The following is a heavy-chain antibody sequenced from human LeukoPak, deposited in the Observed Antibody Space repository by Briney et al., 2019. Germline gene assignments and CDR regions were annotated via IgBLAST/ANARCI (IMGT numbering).Heavy chain of an antibody. CDR1: GFTFSSYG. D-gene: IGHD1-26*01. CDR3: AKDHGGSYYHERLDAFDI. V-gene: IGHV3-30*18. Sequence: PGGSLRLSCAASGFTFSSYGMHWVRQAPGKGLEWVAVISYDGSNKYYADSVKGRFTISRDNSKNTLYLQMNSLRAEDTAVYYCAKDHGGSYYHERLDAFDIWGQGTMVTVSS. CDR2: ISYDGSNK. J-gene: IGHJ3*02.